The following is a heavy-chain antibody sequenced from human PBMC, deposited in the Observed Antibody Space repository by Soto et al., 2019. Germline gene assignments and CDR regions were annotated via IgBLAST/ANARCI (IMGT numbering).Heavy chain of an antibody. CDR3: ARDARTTLEWLLTDSYYYYYYGMDV. CDR2: ISAYNGNT. V-gene: IGHV1-18*04. CDR1: GYTFTSYG. J-gene: IGHJ6*02. Sequence: GSVKVSCKASGYTFTSYGISWVRQAPGQGLEWMGWISAYNGNTNYAQKLQGRVTMTTDTSTSTAYMELRSLRSDDTAVYYCARDARTTLEWLLTDSYYYYYYGMDVWGQGTTVTVSS. D-gene: IGHD3-3*01.